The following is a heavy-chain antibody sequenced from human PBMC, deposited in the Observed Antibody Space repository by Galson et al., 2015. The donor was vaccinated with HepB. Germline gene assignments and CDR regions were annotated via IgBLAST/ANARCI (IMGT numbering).Heavy chain of an antibody. CDR1: GFSFNNAW. D-gene: IGHD3-9*01. J-gene: IGHJ3*02. CDR3: TTYDILTGYDAFDI. Sequence: SLRLSCAVSGFSFNNAWMSWVRQAPGKGLEWVGRIKSKTDGGTTDYAAPVKGRFTISRDDSKNTLYLQMNSLKTEDTAVYYCTTYDILTGYDAFDIWGQGTMVTVSS. CDR2: IKSKTDGGTT. V-gene: IGHV3-15*01.